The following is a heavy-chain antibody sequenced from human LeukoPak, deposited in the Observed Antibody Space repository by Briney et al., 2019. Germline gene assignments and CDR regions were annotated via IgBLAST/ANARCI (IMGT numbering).Heavy chain of an antibody. D-gene: IGHD5-12*01. V-gene: IGHV4-34*01. CDR2: INHSGST. CDR3: ARHRVATKSSDY. CDR1: GGSFSGYY. Sequence: PSETLSLTCAVYGGSFSGYYWSWIRQPPGKGLEWIGEINHSGSTNYNPSLKSRVTISADTSDNQFSLKLTSLTAADTAVYYCARHRVATKSSDYWGQGTLVTVSS. J-gene: IGHJ4*02.